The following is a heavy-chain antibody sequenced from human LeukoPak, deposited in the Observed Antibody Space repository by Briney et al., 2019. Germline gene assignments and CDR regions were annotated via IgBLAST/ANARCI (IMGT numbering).Heavy chain of an antibody. CDR2: ISWNSGSI. Sequence: PGGSLRLSCAASGFTFDDYAMHWVRQAPGKGLEWVSGISWNSGSIGYADSVKGRFTISRDNAKNSLYLQMNSLRAEDMALYYCAKALAPYSSSGLITWGQGTLVTVSS. CDR1: GFTFDDYA. CDR3: AKALAPYSSSGLIT. J-gene: IGHJ5*02. V-gene: IGHV3-9*03. D-gene: IGHD6-13*01.